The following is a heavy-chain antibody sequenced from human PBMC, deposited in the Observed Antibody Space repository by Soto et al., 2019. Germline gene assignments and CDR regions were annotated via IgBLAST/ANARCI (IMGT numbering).Heavy chain of an antibody. Sequence: QVQLVQSGAEVKQPGASVKVSCKASGYTFTSYGISWVRQAPGQGLEWMGWISAYNGNTNYAQKLQGRVTMTTDTSTSTAYMELRSLRSDDTAVDYCARDVGIAAAGTSGGMDVWGQGTTVTVSS. CDR1: GYTFTSYG. V-gene: IGHV1-18*01. D-gene: IGHD6-13*01. J-gene: IGHJ6*02. CDR2: ISAYNGNT. CDR3: ARDVGIAAAGTSGGMDV.